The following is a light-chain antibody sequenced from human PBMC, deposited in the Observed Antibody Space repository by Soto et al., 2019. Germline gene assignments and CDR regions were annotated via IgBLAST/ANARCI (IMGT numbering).Light chain of an antibody. Sequence: QSVLTQPPSASGSPGQSVTISCTGTKSDIGVYDFVSWYQQHPGKAPRLIIYEVVQRPSGVPDRFSGSKSGNTASLTVSGLQAADEADYFCKSYAGSNTNVFGSGTQLTVL. CDR2: EVV. CDR3: KSYAGSNTNV. J-gene: IGLJ6*01. V-gene: IGLV2-8*01. CDR1: KSDIGVYDF.